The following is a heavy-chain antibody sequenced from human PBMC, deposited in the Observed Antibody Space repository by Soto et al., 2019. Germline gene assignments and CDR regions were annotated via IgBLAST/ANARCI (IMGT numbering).Heavy chain of an antibody. CDR1: GFTFSDYY. V-gene: IGHV3-11*01. J-gene: IGHJ4*01. CDR3: AKDPDYLMESVGTTFDY. Sequence: PGGSLRLSCAASGFTFSDYYMSWIRQAPGKGLEWVSYISSSGSTIYYADSVKGRFTISRDNAKNSLYLQMNSLRAEDTAVYYCAKDPDYLMESVGTTFDYWGQGALVTSPQ. D-gene: IGHD4-17*01. CDR2: ISSSGSTI.